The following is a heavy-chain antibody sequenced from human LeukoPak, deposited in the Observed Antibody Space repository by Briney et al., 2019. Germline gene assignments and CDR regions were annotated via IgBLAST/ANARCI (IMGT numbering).Heavy chain of an antibody. CDR1: GGTFRSYA. CDR2: IIPIFGTA. J-gene: IGHJ4*02. V-gene: IGHV1-69*05. D-gene: IGHD2-15*01. CDR3: ARVDCSGGSCYTSFDY. Sequence: ASVKVSCKASGGTFRSYAISWVRQAPGQGLEWMGGIIPIFGTANYAQKFQGRVTITTDESTSTAYMELSSLRSEDTAVYYCARVDCSGGSCYTSFDYWGQGTLVTVSS.